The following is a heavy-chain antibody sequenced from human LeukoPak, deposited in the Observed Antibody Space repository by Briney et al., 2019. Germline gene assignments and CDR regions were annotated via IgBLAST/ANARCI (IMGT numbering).Heavy chain of an antibody. D-gene: IGHD4-17*01. CDR3: ARGPTVTTDY. J-gene: IGHJ4*02. V-gene: IGHV4-30-4*01. CDR2: ST. CDR1: GGSNNSGDYH. Sequence: SETLSLTCTVSGGSNNSGDYHWSWIRQPPGKGLEWIGSTYYQPSLKSRVSISVDISKNQFSLKLSSVTAADTAVYYCARGPTVTTDYWGQGTLVTVSS.